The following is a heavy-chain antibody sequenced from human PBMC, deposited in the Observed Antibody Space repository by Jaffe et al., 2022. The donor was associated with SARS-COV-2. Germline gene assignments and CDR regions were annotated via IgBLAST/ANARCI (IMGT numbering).Heavy chain of an antibody. CDR3: ARDPTYYYDSSGSPAVYFDY. CDR2: ISSSSSYI. CDR1: GFTFSSYS. Sequence: EVQLVESGGGLVKPGGSLRLSCAASGFTFSSYSMNWVRQAPGKGLEWVSSISSSSSYIYYADSVKGRFTISRDNAKNSLYLQMNSLRAEDTAVYYCARDPTYYYDSSGSPAVYFDYWGQGTLVTVSS. D-gene: IGHD3-22*01. V-gene: IGHV3-21*01. J-gene: IGHJ4*02.